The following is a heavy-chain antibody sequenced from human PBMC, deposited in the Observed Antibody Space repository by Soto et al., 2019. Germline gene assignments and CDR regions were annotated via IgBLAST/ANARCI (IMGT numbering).Heavy chain of an antibody. V-gene: IGHV1-46*01. D-gene: IGHD3-10*01. CDR3: ARAPRGFGAQSIDY. CDR2: INLSGDST. CDR1: GDTFTSYY. J-gene: IGHJ4*02. Sequence: ASVEVSCKASGDTFTSYYMQLVRQSPGQGFEWKRIINLSGDSTSYAQKFQARVHMSRDTYTMTVYMELGSLRSEDTTVDYCARAPRGFGAQSIDYWGQGTLVTVSS.